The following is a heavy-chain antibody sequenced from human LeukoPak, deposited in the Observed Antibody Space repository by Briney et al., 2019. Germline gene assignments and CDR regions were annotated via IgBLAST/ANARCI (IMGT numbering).Heavy chain of an antibody. CDR3: ARDSSSSQYFQH. Sequence: SETLSLTCTVSGGSISSSSYYWGWIRQPPGKGLEWIGYIYYSGSTYYDPSLKSRVTISVDTSKNQFSLKLSSVTAADTAVYYCARDSSSSQYFQHWGQGTLVTVSS. CDR2: IYYSGST. J-gene: IGHJ1*01. V-gene: IGHV4-30-4*08. CDR1: GGSISSSSYY. D-gene: IGHD6-6*01.